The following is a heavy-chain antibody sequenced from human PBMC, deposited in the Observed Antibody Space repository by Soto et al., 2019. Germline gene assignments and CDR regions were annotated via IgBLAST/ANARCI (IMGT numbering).Heavy chain of an antibody. V-gene: IGHV4-59*01. CDR1: GDFLSSYY. Sequence: PSETLSLTCTVSGDFLSSYYWSWIRQSPVKGLEWIGYIYYSGITDYNPSLKSRVTISFDASKNQISLQVRSATAADAAVYYCARDLKEYCSDGKCNWFDPWGQGTLVTVSS. CDR2: IYYSGIT. J-gene: IGHJ5*02. D-gene: IGHD2-15*01. CDR3: ARDLKEYCSDGKCNWFDP.